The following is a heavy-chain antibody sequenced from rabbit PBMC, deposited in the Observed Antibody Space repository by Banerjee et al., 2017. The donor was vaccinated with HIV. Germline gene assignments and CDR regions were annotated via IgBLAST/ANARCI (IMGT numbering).Heavy chain of an antibody. V-gene: IGHV1S45*01. Sequence: QEQLKESGGGLVQPGGSLKLSCKASGFDFSRYYMSWVRQAPGKGLEWIGIIYAGSSGSAYYASWVNGRFTISKTSSTTVTLQMTSLTAPDTATYFCARDLAGVIGWNFDLWGPGTLVTVS. CDR1: GFDFSRYYM. D-gene: IGHD4-1*01. CDR2: IYAGSSGSA. CDR3: ARDLAGVIGWNFDL. J-gene: IGHJ4*01.